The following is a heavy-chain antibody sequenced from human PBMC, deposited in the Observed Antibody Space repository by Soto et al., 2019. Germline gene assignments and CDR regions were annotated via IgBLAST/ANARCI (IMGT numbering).Heavy chain of an antibody. CDR3: VRGRYVNY. CDR2: ISAHNGNT. J-gene: IGHJ4*02. D-gene: IGHD1-1*01. Sequence: QVHLVQSGAEVKKPGASVKVSCKGSGYTFTTYGITWVRQAPGQGLVWMGWISAHNGNTNYAQKLQGRVTVTRDTSTSTAYMVLRSLRSEDTAVDYCVRGRYVNYLGQGVLVTVSS. CDR1: GYTFTTYG. V-gene: IGHV1-18*01.